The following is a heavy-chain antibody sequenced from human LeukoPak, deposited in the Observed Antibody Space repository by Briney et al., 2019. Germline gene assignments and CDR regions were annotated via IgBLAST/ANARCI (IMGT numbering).Heavy chain of an antibody. CDR3: AREQDCSSTSCLWHHAFDI. Sequence: GGSLRLSCAASGFTVSSNYMSWVRQAPGKGLEWVSVIYSGGSTYYADSVKGRFTISRDNSKNTLYLQMNSLRAEDTAVYYCAREQDCSSTSCLWHHAFDIWGQGTMVTVSS. V-gene: IGHV3-66*01. CDR1: GFTVSSNY. J-gene: IGHJ3*02. CDR2: IYSGGST. D-gene: IGHD2-2*01.